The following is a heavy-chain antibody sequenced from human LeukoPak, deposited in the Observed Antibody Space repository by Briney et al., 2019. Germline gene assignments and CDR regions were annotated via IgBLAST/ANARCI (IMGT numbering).Heavy chain of an antibody. V-gene: IGHV4-59*01. Sequence: PSETLSLTCSFSGGSISNYYWSWVRQPPGKGLEWIGYIYYSGSTDYNPSLKSRDTISIDTSKNHFSLRLSSVTAADTASYYCARGYAYGPNYYFDYWGQGTLVTVSS. CDR2: IYYSGST. CDR1: GGSISNYY. J-gene: IGHJ4*02. CDR3: ARGYAYGPNYYFDY. D-gene: IGHD5-18*01.